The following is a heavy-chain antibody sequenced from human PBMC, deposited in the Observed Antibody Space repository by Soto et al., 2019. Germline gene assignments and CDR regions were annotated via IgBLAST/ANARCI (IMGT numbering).Heavy chain of an antibody. CDR3: ARRYGSAIDY. Sequence: QVQLQESGPGLVKPSETLSLTCTVSGGTISSWYWSWIRQPPGKGLEWIGYIYYSGSTNCNPPRKRPVTISVDTSKNQFSLKLSSVTAADTAVYYCARRYGSAIDYWGQGTLVTVSS. V-gene: IGHV4-59*08. CDR1: GGTISSWY. D-gene: IGHD1-26*01. CDR2: IYYSGST. J-gene: IGHJ4*02.